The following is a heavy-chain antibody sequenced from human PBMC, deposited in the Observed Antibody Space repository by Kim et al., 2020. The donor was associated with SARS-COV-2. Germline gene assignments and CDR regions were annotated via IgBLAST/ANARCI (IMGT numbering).Heavy chain of an antibody. CDR1: GFTFTGHA. V-gene: IGHV3-23*01. Sequence: GGSLRLSCTTSGFTFTGHAMSWVRQAPGKVLEWVSSIDGSDGTTYYVDSVRGRFTISRDDSKNTLYLQMSALRGDDPAVYYCMKGGWGWIWDHWGQGTLV. D-gene: IGHD2-21*01. CDR3: MKGGWGWIWDH. CDR2: IDGSDGTT. J-gene: IGHJ4*02.